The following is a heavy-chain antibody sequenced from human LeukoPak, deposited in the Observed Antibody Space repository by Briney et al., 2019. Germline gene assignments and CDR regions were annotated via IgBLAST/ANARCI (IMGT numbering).Heavy chain of an antibody. CDR3: ARDPDYGGNSGLDY. CDR2: INQDGSEK. V-gene: IGHV3-7*04. CDR1: GLAFSSFW. Sequence: PGGSLRLSCAASGLAFSSFWMNWVRQAPGKGLEWVANINQDGSEKYYVDSVKGRFTISRDNAKNSLYLQMNSLRAEDTAVYYCARDPDYGGNSGLDYWGQGTLVTASS. J-gene: IGHJ4*02. D-gene: IGHD4-23*01.